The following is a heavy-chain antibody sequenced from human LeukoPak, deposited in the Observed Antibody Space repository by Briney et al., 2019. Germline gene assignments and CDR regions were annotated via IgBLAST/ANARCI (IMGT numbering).Heavy chain of an antibody. D-gene: IGHD3-10*01. CDR3: ARVEKTYGSGSFYYYGMDV. Sequence: PSETLSLTCTVSGGSISSGGYYWSWICQHPGKGLEWIGYIYYSGSTYYNPSLKSRVTISVDTSKNQFSLKLSSVTAADTAVYYCARVEKTYGSGSFYYYGMDVWGQGTTVTVSS. J-gene: IGHJ6*02. CDR2: IYYSGST. V-gene: IGHV4-31*03. CDR1: GGSISSGGYY.